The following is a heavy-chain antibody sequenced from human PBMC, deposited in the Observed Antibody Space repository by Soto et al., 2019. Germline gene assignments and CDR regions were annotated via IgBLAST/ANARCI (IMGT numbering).Heavy chain of an antibody. CDR2: TYYRSKSYN. CDR1: GDSVSSNSAA. V-gene: IGHV6-1*01. D-gene: IGHD6-6*01. J-gene: IGHJ6*02. CDR3: ARETSSSKEYGMDV. Sequence: PSQTLSLTCAISGDSVSSNSAACNWIRQYPSRVIEWLGRTYYRSKSYNDYAVSVKSRITINTDTSKNQFSLQLNSVTPEDTAVYYCARETSSSKEYGMDVWGQGTTVTVSS.